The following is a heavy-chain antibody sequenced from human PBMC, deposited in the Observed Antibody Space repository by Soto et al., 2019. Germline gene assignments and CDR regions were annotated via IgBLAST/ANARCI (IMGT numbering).Heavy chain of an antibody. CDR2: ISRTSNVI. V-gene: IGHV3-48*01. CDR1: GFTFSSES. D-gene: IGHD3-22*01. J-gene: IGHJ4*02. Sequence: GGSLSLSCAASGFTFSSESMIWLRQAPGKGLEWVSFISRTSNVIYYVDSVKGRFTTSRDNGKNLLFLQMNDLRGEDTAVYYCARGTYYYGDNGYYYFHSWGKGTMVTVYS. CDR3: ARGTYYYGDNGYYYFHS.